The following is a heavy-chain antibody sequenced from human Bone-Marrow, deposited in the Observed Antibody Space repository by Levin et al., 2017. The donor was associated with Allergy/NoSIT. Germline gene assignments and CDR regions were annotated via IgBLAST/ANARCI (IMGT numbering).Heavy chain of an antibody. CDR2: IYPGDSDT. CDR3: ARGGSDGSRFFPL. D-gene: IGHD5-24*01. CDR1: GYTFTTYW. Sequence: TAGGSLRLSCKGSGYTFTTYWIGWVRQMPGKGLEWMGVIYPGDSDTRYSPSFQGQVTISADKSISTAYLQWTSLKASDTAMYYCARGGSDGSRFFPLWGQGTLVTVSS. J-gene: IGHJ4*02. V-gene: IGHV5-51*01.